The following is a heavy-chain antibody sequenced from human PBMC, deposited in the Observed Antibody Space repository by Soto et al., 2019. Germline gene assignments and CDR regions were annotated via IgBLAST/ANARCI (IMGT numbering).Heavy chain of an antibody. CDR3: AREEAGYYYDSSGYNDAFDI. CDR2: IYYSGST. CDR1: GGSISSGDYY. J-gene: IGHJ3*02. Sequence: SETLSLTCTVSGGSISSGDYYWSWIRQPPGKGLGWIGYIYYSGSTYYNPSLKSRVTISVDTSKNQFSLKLSSVTAADTAVYYCAREEAGYYYDSSGYNDAFDIWGQGTMVT. D-gene: IGHD3-22*01. V-gene: IGHV4-30-4*01.